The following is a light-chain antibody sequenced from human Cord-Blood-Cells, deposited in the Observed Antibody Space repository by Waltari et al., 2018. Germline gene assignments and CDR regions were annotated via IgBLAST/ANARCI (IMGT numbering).Light chain of an antibody. Sequence: AIQLTQSPSSLSASVGDRVTITCRARQGISSDLAWYQQKPGKAPKLLIYGASSVESGVPARFSGSGSGTDFTLTISSLQPEDFAAYYCQQFNSYPLTFGGGTKVEIK. CDR1: QGISSD. CDR3: QQFNSYPLT. V-gene: IGKV1-13*02. J-gene: IGKJ4*01. CDR2: GAS.